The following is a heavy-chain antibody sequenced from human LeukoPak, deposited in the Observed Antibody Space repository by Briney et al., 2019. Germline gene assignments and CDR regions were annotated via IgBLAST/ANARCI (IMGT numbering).Heavy chain of an antibody. V-gene: IGHV4-34*01. Sequence: SETLSLTCAVYGGSFSGYYWSWIRQPPGKGLEWIGEINHSGSTNYNPSLKSRVTISVDTSKNQFSLKLSSVTAADTAVYYCARDSSGYHELNWGQGTLVTVSS. CDR2: INHSGST. CDR1: GGSFSGYY. D-gene: IGHD3-22*01. J-gene: IGHJ4*02. CDR3: ARDSSGYHELN.